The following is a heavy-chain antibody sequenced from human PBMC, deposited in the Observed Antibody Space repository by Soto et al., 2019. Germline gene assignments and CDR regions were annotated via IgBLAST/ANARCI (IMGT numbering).Heavy chain of an antibody. CDR3: VRTSLVVAAATREDY. V-gene: IGHV3-74*01. Sequence: EVQLVESGGGLVQPGGSLRISCAASGFTFSSYWMHWVRQAPGKGLVWVSRINSDGSSTSYADSVKGRFTISRDNAKNTLYLQMNSLRAEDTSVYYCVRTSLVVAAATREDYWGHGTLVTVSS. CDR1: GFTFSSYW. CDR2: INSDGSST. J-gene: IGHJ4*01. D-gene: IGHD2-15*01.